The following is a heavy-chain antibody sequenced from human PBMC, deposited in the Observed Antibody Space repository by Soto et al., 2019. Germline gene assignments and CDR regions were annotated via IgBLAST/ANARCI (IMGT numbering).Heavy chain of an antibody. CDR3: ARETKLLFPADYYYYGMDV. Sequence: QVQLVQSGAEVKKPGSSVKVSCKASGGTFSSYAISWVRQAPGQGLEWMGGIIPIFGTANYAQKFQGRVTITADESTSTAYMELSSLRSEDTVVYYCARETKLLFPADYYYYGMDVWGQGTPVTVSS. CDR1: GGTFSSYA. D-gene: IGHD2-21*01. CDR2: IIPIFGTA. V-gene: IGHV1-69*01. J-gene: IGHJ6*02.